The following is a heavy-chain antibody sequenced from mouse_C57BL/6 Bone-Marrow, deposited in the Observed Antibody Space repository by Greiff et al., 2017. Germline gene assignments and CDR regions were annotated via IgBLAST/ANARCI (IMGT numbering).Heavy chain of an antibody. CDR3: ARRGMVILCYAMDY. CDR2: ISNGGGST. CDR1: GFTFSDYY. J-gene: IGHJ4*01. V-gene: IGHV5-12*01. Sequence: EVHLVESGGGLVQPGGSLKLSCAASGFTFSDYYMYWVRQTPEKRLEWVAYISNGGGSTYSPDTVKGRFTISRDNAKNTLYLQMSRLKSEDTAMYYCARRGMVILCYAMDYWGQGTSVTVSS. D-gene: IGHD2-1*01.